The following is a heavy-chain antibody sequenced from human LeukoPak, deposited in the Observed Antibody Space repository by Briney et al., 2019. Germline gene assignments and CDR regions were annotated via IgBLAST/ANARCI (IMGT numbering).Heavy chain of an antibody. CDR3: AKDKAVAGADYFDY. Sequence: GGSLRLSCAASGFTFSSYGMHWVRQAPGKGLEWVAFIRYDGTNKYYIDSVKGRFTISRDNSKNTLYLQMNSLRPEDTAVYYCAKDKAVAGADYFDYWGQGTLVTVSS. V-gene: IGHV3-30*02. J-gene: IGHJ4*02. D-gene: IGHD6-19*01. CDR1: GFTFSSYG. CDR2: IRYDGTNK.